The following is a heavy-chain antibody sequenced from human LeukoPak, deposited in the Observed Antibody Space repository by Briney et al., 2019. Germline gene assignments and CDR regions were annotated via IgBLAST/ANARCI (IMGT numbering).Heavy chain of an antibody. Sequence: SETLSLTCDVYGGSFSSYYWSWIRQPPGKGLEWIGEINYRGSANINPSLKSRVTISVDTSKNQFSLKLSSVTAADTAVYYCAREYSSGYYSFDYWGQGTLVTVSS. CDR1: GGSFSSYY. J-gene: IGHJ4*02. V-gene: IGHV4-34*01. CDR3: AREYSSGYYSFDY. D-gene: IGHD3-22*01. CDR2: INYRGSA.